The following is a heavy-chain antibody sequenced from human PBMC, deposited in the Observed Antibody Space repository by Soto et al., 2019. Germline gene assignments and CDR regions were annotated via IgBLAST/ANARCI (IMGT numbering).Heavy chain of an antibody. J-gene: IGHJ3*02. CDR1: GYTFTSYD. CDR3: ARGPWVVAATNDAFDI. V-gene: IGHV1-8*01. D-gene: IGHD2-15*01. Sequence: ASVKVSCKASGYTFTSYDINWVRQATGQGLEWMGWMNPNSGNTGYAQKFQGRVTMTRNTSISTAYMELSSLRSEDTAVYYCARGPWVVAATNDAFDIWGQGTMVTVSS. CDR2: MNPNSGNT.